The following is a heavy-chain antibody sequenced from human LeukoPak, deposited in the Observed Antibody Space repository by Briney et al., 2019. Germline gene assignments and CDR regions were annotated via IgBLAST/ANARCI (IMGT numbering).Heavy chain of an antibody. J-gene: IGHJ6*02. CDR2: ISGSGGST. CDR3: AKASGWYGNYGMDV. CDR1: GFTFSSYA. Sequence: PGGSLRLSCAASGFTFSSYAMSWVRQAPGKGLEWGSAISGSGGSTYYADSVRGRFTISRDNSKNTLYLQMNSLRAEDTAVYYCAKASGWYGNYGMDVWGQGTTVTVSS. D-gene: IGHD6-19*01. V-gene: IGHV3-23*01.